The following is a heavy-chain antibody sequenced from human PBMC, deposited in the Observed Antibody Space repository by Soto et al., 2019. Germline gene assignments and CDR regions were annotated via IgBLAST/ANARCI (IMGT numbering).Heavy chain of an antibody. Sequence: QVQLDQSGAEVKKPGASVKVSCKASGFTFTGHYIHWVRQAPGQGLEWMGWINPNSGGTSYAQKFQGRLTMTTDTSITTAYMELSRLSSDDTAFYYCAKSGSFFSPSLGYFDSWGQGPLVTVSS. V-gene: IGHV1-2*02. CDR3: AKSGSFFSPSLGYFDS. CDR2: INPNSGGT. CDR1: GFTFTGHY. J-gene: IGHJ4*02. D-gene: IGHD1-1*01.